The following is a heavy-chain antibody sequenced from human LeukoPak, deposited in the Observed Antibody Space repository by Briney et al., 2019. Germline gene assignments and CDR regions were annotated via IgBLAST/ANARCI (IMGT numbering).Heavy chain of an antibody. CDR3: ARGKRTFDY. Sequence: PGGSLRLSCAASGFTFSQNYMSWIRQAPGKGLEWVSYISSSAYSIYYAASVEGRLTISRDNAKNSLYLQMDRLRAEDTAIYYCARGKRTFDYWGQGTLVTVSS. CDR1: GFTFSQNY. J-gene: IGHJ4*02. V-gene: IGHV3-11*01. D-gene: IGHD1-1*01. CDR2: ISSSAYSI.